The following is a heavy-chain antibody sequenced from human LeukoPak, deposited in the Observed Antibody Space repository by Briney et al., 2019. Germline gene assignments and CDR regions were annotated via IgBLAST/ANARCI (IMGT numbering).Heavy chain of an antibody. Sequence: PSETLSLTCTVSGGSIRSSYYYWGWIRQPPGKGLEWIGEINHSGSTNYNPSFKSRVTISVDTSKNQFSLKLSSVTAADTAVYYCARDYGMDVWGQGTTVTVSS. J-gene: IGHJ6*02. V-gene: IGHV4-39*07. CDR2: INHSGST. CDR1: GGSIRSSYYY. CDR3: ARDYGMDV.